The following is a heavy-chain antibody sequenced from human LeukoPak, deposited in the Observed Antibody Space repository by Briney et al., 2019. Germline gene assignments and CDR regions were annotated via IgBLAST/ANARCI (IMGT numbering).Heavy chain of an antibody. J-gene: IGHJ6*02. CDR2: ITSKAYRGTT. D-gene: IGHD5-18*01. Sequence: GGSLRLSCTGSGFTFGDHTMSWVRQAPGKGLEWVGFITSKAYRGTTEYAASVKGRFTISRDDSASIAYLQMNSLRIEDTAVYYCARGPIQLWIHNAMDVWGQGTTVTVSS. CDR1: GFTFGDHT. CDR3: ARGPIQLWIHNAMDV. V-gene: IGHV3-49*04.